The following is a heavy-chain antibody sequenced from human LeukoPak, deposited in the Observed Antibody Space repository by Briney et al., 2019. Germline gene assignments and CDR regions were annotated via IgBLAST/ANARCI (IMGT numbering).Heavy chain of an antibody. CDR2: INHSGST. CDR3: ASLYSSSSPIYYYYGMDV. Sequence: SETLSLTCAVYGGSFSGCYWSWIRQPPGKGLEWIGEINHSGSTNYNPSLKSRVTISVDTSKNQFSLKLSSVTAADTAVYYCASLYSSSSPIYYYYGMDVWGQGTTVTVSS. D-gene: IGHD6-6*01. CDR1: GGSFSGCY. V-gene: IGHV4-34*01. J-gene: IGHJ6*02.